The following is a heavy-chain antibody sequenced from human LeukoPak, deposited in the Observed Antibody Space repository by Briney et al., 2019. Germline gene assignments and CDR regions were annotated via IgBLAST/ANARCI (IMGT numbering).Heavy chain of an antibody. V-gene: IGHV3-15*01. D-gene: IGHD3/OR15-3a*01. CDR2: IKSKTDGGTT. J-gene: IGHJ6*02. CDR3: TTLTLDRSDYYYYGMDV. CDR1: GFTFSNAW. Sequence: GGSLRLSCAASGFTFSNAWMSWVRQAPGKGLEWAGRIKSKTDGGTTDYAAPVKGRFTISRDDSNNTLYLQLNRLKTEHTAVYYCTTLTLDRSDYYYYGMDVWGQGTTVTVSS.